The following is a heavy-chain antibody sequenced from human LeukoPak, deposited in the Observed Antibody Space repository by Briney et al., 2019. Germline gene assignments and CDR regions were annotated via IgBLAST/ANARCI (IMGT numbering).Heavy chain of an antibody. CDR1: GFTFSSYA. V-gene: IGHV3-30*14. CDR2: ISYDGSNK. D-gene: IGHD3-9*01. Sequence: GGSLRLSCAASGFTFSSYAIHWVRQAPGKGLEWVALISYDGSNKYYADSVKGRFPISRDNSKNTLYLQMKSLRAEDTAVYYCARDHDWDYMDVWGKGTTVTVSS. CDR3: ARDHDWDYMDV. J-gene: IGHJ6*03.